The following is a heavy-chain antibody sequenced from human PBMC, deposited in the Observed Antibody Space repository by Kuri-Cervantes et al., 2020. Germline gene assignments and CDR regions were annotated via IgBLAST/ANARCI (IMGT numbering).Heavy chain of an antibody. CDR2: ISSSSSYI. D-gene: IGHD1-14*01. CDR1: GFTFSSYS. Sequence: GGSLRLSCAASGFTFSSYSMNWVRQAPGKGLEWVSSISSSSSYIYYADSVKGRFTISRDNSKYTLYLQMNSLRAEDTAVYYCAKDTGLGSFDYWGQGTLVTVSS. CDR3: AKDTGLGSFDY. V-gene: IGHV3-21*04. J-gene: IGHJ4*02.